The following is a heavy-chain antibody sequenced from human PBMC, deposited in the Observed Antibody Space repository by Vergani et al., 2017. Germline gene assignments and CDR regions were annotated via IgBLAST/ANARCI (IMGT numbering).Heavy chain of an antibody. V-gene: IGHV4-59*01. D-gene: IGHD4-11*01. Sequence: QVQLQESGPGLVKPSETLSLTCTVSGGSISRYYWSWIRQPPGKRLEWIGYIYYSGSTNYNPSLKSRVTISVDTSKNQFSLKLSSVTAADTAVYYCARESNYASPQTDAFDIWGQGTMVTVSS. CDR3: ARESNYASPQTDAFDI. CDR2: IYYSGST. J-gene: IGHJ3*02. CDR1: GGSISRYY.